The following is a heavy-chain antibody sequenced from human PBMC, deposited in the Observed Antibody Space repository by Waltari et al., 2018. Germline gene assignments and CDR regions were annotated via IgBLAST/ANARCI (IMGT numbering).Heavy chain of an antibody. D-gene: IGHD4-17*01. V-gene: IGHV3-23*03. CDR2: IYSGGST. J-gene: IGHJ4*02. CDR1: GFTFSSYA. Sequence: EVQLLASGGGVVQPGGSLRLSCSASGFTFSSYAMSCVLPAPGKGLEWVSVIYSGGSTYYADSVKGRFTSSRDNSKNTLYLQMNSLRPQDTAVYYCAKEPDYGDYATLGYWGQGTLVTVSS. CDR3: AKEPDYGDYATLGY.